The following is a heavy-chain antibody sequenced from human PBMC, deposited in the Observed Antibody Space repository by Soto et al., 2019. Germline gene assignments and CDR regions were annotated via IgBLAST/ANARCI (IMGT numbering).Heavy chain of an antibody. D-gene: IGHD6-19*01. CDR2: IYPGDSDT. J-gene: IGHJ4*02. Sequence: PGESLKISCKASGYIFTNYWICCFLQMPGKGLEWMGIIYPGDSDTRYSPSLQGQVTISADKSISTAYLQWSSLKASDTAMYYCAMSHAGSYTSGWDSWGPGTLVTVS. CDR1: GYIFTNYW. V-gene: IGHV5-51*01. CDR3: AMSHAGSYTSGWDS.